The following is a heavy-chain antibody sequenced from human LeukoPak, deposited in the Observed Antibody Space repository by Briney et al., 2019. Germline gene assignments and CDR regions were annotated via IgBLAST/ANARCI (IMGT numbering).Heavy chain of an antibody. CDR3: AKDYGDDSRNYFDN. Sequence: PGGSLRLSCAASGFTFNSCAMSWVRRAPGKGLEWVTGVSASTSSTYYADSVKGRFTISRDNSKNTLYLQMNSLRAEDTAVYYCAKDYGDDSRNYFDNWGQGTLVTVSS. CDR1: GFTFNSCA. D-gene: IGHD3-22*01. J-gene: IGHJ4*02. CDR2: VSASTSST. V-gene: IGHV3-23*01.